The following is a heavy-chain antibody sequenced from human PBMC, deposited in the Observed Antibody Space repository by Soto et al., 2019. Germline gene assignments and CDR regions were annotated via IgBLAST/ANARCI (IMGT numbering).Heavy chain of an antibody. D-gene: IGHD6-19*01. CDR3: ARESIAVAGTLDY. V-gene: IGHV3-21*01. CDR1: GFTFSSYS. J-gene: IGHJ4*02. CDR2: ISSSSSYI. Sequence: PGGSLRLSCAASGFTFSSYSMNWVRQAPGKGLEWVSSISSSSSYIYYADSVKGRFTISRDNAKNSLYLQMNSLRAEDTAVYYCARESIAVAGTLDYWGQGTLVTVSS.